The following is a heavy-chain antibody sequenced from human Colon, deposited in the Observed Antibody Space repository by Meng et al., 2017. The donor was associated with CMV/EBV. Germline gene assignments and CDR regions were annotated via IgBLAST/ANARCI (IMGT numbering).Heavy chain of an antibody. V-gene: IGHV3-30*04. CDR1: GFTFSAYP. Sequence: GESLKISCAASGFTFSAYPIHWVRQAPGKGLEWVAIISHDGAKKYYAESVKGRFTISRDNSQNTVNVHMNSLKVDDTDVYYCARASNSSFDPWGQGTLVTVSS. CDR3: ARASNSSFDP. J-gene: IGHJ5*02. CDR2: ISHDGAKK. D-gene: IGHD4-11*01.